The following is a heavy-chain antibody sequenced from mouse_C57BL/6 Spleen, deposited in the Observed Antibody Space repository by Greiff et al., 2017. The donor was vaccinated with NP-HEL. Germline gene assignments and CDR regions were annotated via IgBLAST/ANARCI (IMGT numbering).Heavy chain of an antibody. CDR3: ARMYYYGSNYFDY. V-gene: IGHV1-82*01. CDR2: IYPGDGDT. D-gene: IGHD1-1*01. J-gene: IGHJ2*01. CDR1: GYAFSSSW. Sequence: QVQLKQSGPELVKPGASVKISCKASGYAFSSSWMNWVKQRPGKGLEWIGRIYPGDGDTNYNGKFKGKATLTADKSSSTAYMQLSSLTSEDSAVYFCARMYYYGSNYFDYWGQGTTLTVSS.